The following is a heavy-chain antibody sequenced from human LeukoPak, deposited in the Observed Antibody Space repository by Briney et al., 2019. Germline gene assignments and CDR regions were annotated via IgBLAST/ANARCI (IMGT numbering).Heavy chain of an antibody. V-gene: IGHV1-69*04. D-gene: IGHD2-2*02. CDR2: IIPILGIA. J-gene: IGHJ4*02. CDR3: AACSTSCYTTYRHDY. Sequence: SVKVSCKASGGTFSSYAISWVRQAPGQGLEWMGRIIPILGIANYARKFQGRVTITADKSTSTAYMELSSLRSEDTAVYYCAACSTSCYTTYRHDYWGQGTLVTVSS. CDR1: GGTFSSYA.